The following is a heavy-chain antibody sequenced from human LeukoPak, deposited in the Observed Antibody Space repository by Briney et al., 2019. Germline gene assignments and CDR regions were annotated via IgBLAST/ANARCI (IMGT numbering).Heavy chain of an antibody. CDR3: ARSLKVRGRSLAYYFDY. V-gene: IGHV4-38-2*02. J-gene: IGHJ4*02. CDR2: INHSGST. Sequence: SETLSLTCTVSGYSISSGYYWGWIRQPPGKGLEWIGEINHSGSTNYNPSLKSRVTISVDTSKNQFPLKLSSVTAADTAVYYCARSLKVRGRSLAYYFDYWGQGTLVTVSS. CDR1: GYSISSGYY. D-gene: IGHD3-10*01.